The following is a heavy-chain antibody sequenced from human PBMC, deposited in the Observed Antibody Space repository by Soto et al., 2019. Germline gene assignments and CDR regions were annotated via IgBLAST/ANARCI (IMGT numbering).Heavy chain of an antibody. CDR2: IYPGDSDT. D-gene: IGHD3-22*01. J-gene: IGHJ4*02. Sequence: GESLKISCKGSGYSFTSYWIGWVRQMPGKGLEWMGIIYPGDSDTRYSPSFQGQVTISADKSISTAYLQWSSLKASDTVMYYCARNKYYYDSSGYYPFDYWGQGTLVTVAS. V-gene: IGHV5-51*01. CDR1: GYSFTSYW. CDR3: ARNKYYYDSSGYYPFDY.